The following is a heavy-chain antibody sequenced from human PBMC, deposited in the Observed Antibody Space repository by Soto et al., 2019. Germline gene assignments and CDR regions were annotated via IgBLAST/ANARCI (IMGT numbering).Heavy chain of an antibody. V-gene: IGHV3-74*01. D-gene: IGHD3-10*01. CDR2: INTDGSDT. CDR1: GFSFSSHN. J-gene: IGHJ4*02. CDR3: VRDRPGSQEYFDH. Sequence: PGGSLRLSCAASGFSFSSHNMNWVRQAPGKGLVWVSRINTDGSDTRYADSVKGRFTISRDNAKNTVYLQMNSLRAEDTGVYYCVRDRPGSQEYFDHWGQGNMVTVSS.